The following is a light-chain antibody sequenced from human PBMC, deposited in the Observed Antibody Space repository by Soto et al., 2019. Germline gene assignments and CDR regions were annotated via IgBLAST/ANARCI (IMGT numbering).Light chain of an antibody. Sequence: SYELTQPPSMSVSPGQTASIPCSGDKLGEKNACWYQQKPGQSPILIIYENKKRPSGIPERFSGSNSGHTATLTISGTQAVDEADYYCQAWDTSVVFGGGTQLTVL. J-gene: IGLJ2*01. CDR3: QAWDTSVV. CDR2: ENK. CDR1: KLGEKN. V-gene: IGLV3-1*01.